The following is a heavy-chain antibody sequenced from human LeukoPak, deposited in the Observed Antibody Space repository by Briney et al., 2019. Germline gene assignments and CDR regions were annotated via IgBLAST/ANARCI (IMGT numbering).Heavy chain of an antibody. CDR1: GGTFGSHV. J-gene: IGHJ6*03. CDR2: INPISGTA. V-gene: IGHV1-69*05. Sequence: GASVKVSCKASGGTFGSHVITWVRQAPGQGLEWMGGINPISGTANYAQKFQGRLTITTDESTSTAYMDLSSLKSEDTAVYYCARTAWLRAYYYYYLDLWGKGTTATVSS. D-gene: IGHD5-12*01. CDR3: ARTAWLRAYYYYYLDL.